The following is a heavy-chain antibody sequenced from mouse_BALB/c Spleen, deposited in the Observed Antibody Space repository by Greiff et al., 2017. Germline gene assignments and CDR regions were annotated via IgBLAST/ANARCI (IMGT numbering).Heavy chain of an antibody. J-gene: IGHJ4*01. CDR1: GFNIKDTY. Sequence: VQLKQSGAELVKPGASVKLSCTASGFNIKDTYMHWVKQRPEQGLEWIGRIDPANGNTKYDPMFQGKATITADTSSNTAYLQLSSLTSEDTAVYYCARGDYYGSPYYAMDDWGQGTSVTVAS. V-gene: IGHV14-3*02. D-gene: IGHD1-1*01. CDR3: ARGDYYGSPYYAMDD. CDR2: IDPANGNT.